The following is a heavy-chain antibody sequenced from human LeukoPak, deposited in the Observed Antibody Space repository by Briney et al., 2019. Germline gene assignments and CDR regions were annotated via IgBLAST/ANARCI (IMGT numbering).Heavy chain of an antibody. CDR3: ARGVTPDAFDI. D-gene: IGHD3-10*01. CDR1: GFTFSRYN. CDR2: ITSGSSYI. J-gene: IGHJ3*02. V-gene: IGHV3-21*01. Sequence: GGSLRLSCAASGFTFSRYNMNWVRQAPGQGLEWVSSITSGSSYIYYADSVKGRFTISRDNAKHSLYLQMNSLRAEDTAVYYCARGVTPDAFDIWGQGTMVTVSS.